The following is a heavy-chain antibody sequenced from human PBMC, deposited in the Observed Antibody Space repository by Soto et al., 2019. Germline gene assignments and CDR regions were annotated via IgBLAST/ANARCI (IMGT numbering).Heavy chain of an antibody. V-gene: IGHV3-23*01. Sequence: GGSLRLSCGASGFTFSSYALRWVRQAPGKGLEWVSATGGSGDRTYYADSVKGRFTISRDNSKNTLYLQVNSLRAEDTAVYYCAKFLDASMVVNGYLYWGQGTLVTVS. CDR2: TGGSGDRT. CDR3: AKFLDASMVVNGYLY. D-gene: IGHD5-18*01. CDR1: GFTFSSYA. J-gene: IGHJ4*02.